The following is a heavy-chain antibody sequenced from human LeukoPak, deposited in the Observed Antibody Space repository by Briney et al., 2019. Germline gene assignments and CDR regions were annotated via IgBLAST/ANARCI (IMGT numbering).Heavy chain of an antibody. CDR2: ISAYNGNT. CDR1: GYTFTSYG. CDR3: ARDTLLSVVVVPAANVYFDY. D-gene: IGHD2-2*01. J-gene: IGHJ4*02. Sequence: ASVKVSCKASGYTFTSYGISWVRQAPGQGLEWMGWISAYNGNTNYAQKLQGRVTMTTDTSTSTDYMELRSLRSDDTAVYYCARDTLLSVVVVPAANVYFDYWGQGTLVTVSS. V-gene: IGHV1-18*04.